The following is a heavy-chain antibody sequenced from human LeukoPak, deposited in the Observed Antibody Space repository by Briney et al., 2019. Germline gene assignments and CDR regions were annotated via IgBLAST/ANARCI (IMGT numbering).Heavy chain of an antibody. CDR3: ARVRGDQGWFDP. D-gene: IGHD2-21*02. V-gene: IGHV4-30-4*08. CDR2: INHSGST. CDR1: GGSISSGGCY. J-gene: IGHJ5*02. Sequence: SQTLSLTCTVSGGSISSGGCYWSWIRQPPGKGLEWIGEINHSGSTNYNPSLKSRVTISVDTSKNQFSLKLSSVTAADTAVYYCARVRGDQGWFDPWGQGTLVTVSS.